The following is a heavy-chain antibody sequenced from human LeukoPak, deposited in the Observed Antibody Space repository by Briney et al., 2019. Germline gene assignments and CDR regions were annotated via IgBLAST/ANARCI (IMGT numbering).Heavy chain of an antibody. V-gene: IGHV3-23*01. CDR2: ISGTGGST. D-gene: IGHD6-13*01. CDR3: AKDQVAAAGTGGDY. Sequence: PGGSLRLSCAASGFTFSSYAMSWVRQAPGKGLEWVSTISGTGGSTYYADFVKGQFTISRDNSKNTLYLQMNSLRAEDTAVYYCAKDQVAAAGTGGDYWGQGTLVTVSS. J-gene: IGHJ4*02. CDR1: GFTFSSYA.